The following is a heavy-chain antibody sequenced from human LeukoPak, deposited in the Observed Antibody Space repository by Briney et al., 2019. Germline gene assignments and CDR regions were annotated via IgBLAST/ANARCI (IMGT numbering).Heavy chain of an antibody. V-gene: IGHV3-74*01. CDR2: INTDGSIT. CDR3: ARDRGPRTGFMVREAYDY. Sequence: GRSLRLSCAASGFTFSSYAMHWVRQAPGKGLVWVSRINTDGSITNYADSVKGRFSISRDDAKNTLYLQMSSLRAEDTAVYYCARDRGPRTGFMVREAYDYWGQGTLVTVSS. D-gene: IGHD3-10*01. J-gene: IGHJ4*02. CDR1: GFTFSSYA.